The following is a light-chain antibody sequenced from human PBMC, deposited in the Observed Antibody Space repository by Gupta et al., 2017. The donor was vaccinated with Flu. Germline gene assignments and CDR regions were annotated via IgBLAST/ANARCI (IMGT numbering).Light chain of an antibody. CDR1: QSVRSNY. CDR2: GAS. CDR3: QQEGSSPLT. V-gene: IGKV3-20*01. Sequence: EIVLTQSPGTLSLSPGERAILSCRASQSVRSNYLAWYHQKPGQAPRLLIYGASSRATGIPDRFSGSGSGTDFTLTISRLEPEDFAVFFCQQEGSSPLTFGQGTLLEI. J-gene: IGKJ5*01.